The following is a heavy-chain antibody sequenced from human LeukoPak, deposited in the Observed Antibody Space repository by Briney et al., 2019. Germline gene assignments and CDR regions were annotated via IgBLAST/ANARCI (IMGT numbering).Heavy chain of an antibody. Sequence: GEFLKISCKVSGYSFTSYCIGWVRQMPGKGLEWMGIIYPGDSGPTYSPSFQGQVTISVDKSINTAYLQWSSLQASDTAMYYCGMSGDRVPLQDDVFDVWGQGQWSRSL. CDR3: GMSGDRVPLQDDVFDV. V-gene: IGHV5-51*01. D-gene: IGHD1-26*01. CDR1: GYSFTSYC. CDR2: IYPGDSGP. J-gene: IGHJ3*01.